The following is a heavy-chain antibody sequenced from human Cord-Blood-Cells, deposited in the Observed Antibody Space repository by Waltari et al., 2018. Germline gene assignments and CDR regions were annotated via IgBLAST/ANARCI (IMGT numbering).Heavy chain of an antibody. D-gene: IGHD3-10*01. V-gene: IGHV1-24*01. CDR1: GYTLTALS. J-gene: IGHJ5*02. CDR2: FDPEDGET. CDR3: ATVSYGSGSYNWFDP. Sequence: VQLVQSGAEVKKPGASVKVSCKVSGYTLTALSMHWVRQAPGKGLEWMGGFDPEDGETIYAQKYQGRVTMTEDTSTDTAYMELSSLRSEDTAVYYCATVSYGSGSYNWFDPWGQGTLVTVSS.